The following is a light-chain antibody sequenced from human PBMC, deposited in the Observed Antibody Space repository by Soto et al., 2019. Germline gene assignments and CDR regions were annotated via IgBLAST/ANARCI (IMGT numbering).Light chain of an antibody. V-gene: IGLV2-14*01. CDR1: SSDVGGYNY. CDR2: DVS. Sequence: QSVLTQPASVSGSPGQSIAISCIGTSSDVGGYNYVSWYQQHPGKAPKLLICDVSNRPSGVSDRFSGSKSGNTASLTISGLQAEDEADYYCCSYTTSSTYVFGTGTKVTVL. J-gene: IGLJ1*01. CDR3: CSYTTSSTYV.